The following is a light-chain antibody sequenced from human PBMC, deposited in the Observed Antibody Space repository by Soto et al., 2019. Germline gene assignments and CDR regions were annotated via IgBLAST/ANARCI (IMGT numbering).Light chain of an antibody. CDR2: KAS. Sequence: DIQMTQSPSTLSASVGDRVTITCRASQSISSWLAWYQQKPGKAPKLLIYKASTLESGVPSRFSGSGSGTEFTLTIISVQPDDVATYYCQQYKSYPVTFGGGTTVDIK. CDR3: QQYKSYPVT. V-gene: IGKV1-5*03. J-gene: IGKJ4*01. CDR1: QSISSW.